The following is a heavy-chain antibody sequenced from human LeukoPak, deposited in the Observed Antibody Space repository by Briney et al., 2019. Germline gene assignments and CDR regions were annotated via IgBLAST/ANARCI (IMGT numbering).Heavy chain of an antibody. CDR2: TYYGSKWYY. CDR1: GDSVSSISVA. Sequence: SQTLSLTCAISGDSVSSISVAWNWIRQSPSRGLEWLGRTYYGSKWYYEYAVPVKSRINISPDTSKNQFSLQLTSVTPEDTAVYYCSLARSEYHYGMDVWGQGTTVTVSS. J-gene: IGHJ6*02. V-gene: IGHV6-1*01. CDR3: SLARSEYHYGMDV.